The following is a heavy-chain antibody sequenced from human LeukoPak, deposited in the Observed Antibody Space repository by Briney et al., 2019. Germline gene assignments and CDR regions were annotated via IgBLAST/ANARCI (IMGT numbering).Heavy chain of an antibody. V-gene: IGHV3-64D*06. CDR3: VRGTGY. J-gene: IGHJ4*02. CDR2: ISSNGDNT. CDR1: GFTFSTYV. Sequence: GGSLRLSCSVSGFTFSTYVMHWVRQAPGKGLEYVSAISSNGDNTYYADSVKGRFTISRDNSKNTLYLQMSSLRADDTAVYHCVRGTGYWGQGTLVTVSS.